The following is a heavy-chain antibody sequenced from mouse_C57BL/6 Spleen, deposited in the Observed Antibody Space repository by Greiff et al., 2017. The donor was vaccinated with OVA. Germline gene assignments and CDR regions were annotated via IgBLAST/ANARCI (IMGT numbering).Heavy chain of an antibody. J-gene: IGHJ4*01. V-gene: IGHV1-55*01. CDR2: IYPGRGST. CDR1: GYTFTSYW. Sequence: QVQLQQPGAELVKPGASVKMSCKASGYTFTSYWITWVKQRPGQGLEWIGDIYPGRGSTNYNEKFKSKATLTVDTSSSTAYMQISSLTSEDSAVYYCARGEYPGAMDYWGQGTSVTVSS. CDR3: ARGEYPGAMDY. D-gene: IGHD5-2*01.